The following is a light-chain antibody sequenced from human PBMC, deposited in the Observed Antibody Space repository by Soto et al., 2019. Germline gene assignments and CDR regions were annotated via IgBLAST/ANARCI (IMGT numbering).Light chain of an antibody. CDR3: QQADSFTT. CDR2: AAS. Sequence: DIQMTQSPSSVSASVGDRVTIPCRASQVISSWLVWYQQKPGKAPKLLIYAASSLQSGVPSRFSGIGSGTDFTLTIISLQPEEFATYYCQQADSFTTVGGGTKVEFK. CDR1: QVISSW. V-gene: IGKV1D-12*01. J-gene: IGKJ4*01.